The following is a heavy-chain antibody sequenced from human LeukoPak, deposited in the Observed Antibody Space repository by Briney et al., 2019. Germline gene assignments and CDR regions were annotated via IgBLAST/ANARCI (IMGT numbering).Heavy chain of an antibody. CDR2: IIPIVGTA. CDR1: GGTFSSYA. D-gene: IGHD2-15*01. Sequence: SVKVSCKASGGTFSSYAIRWGRQAPGQGLEGRGGIIPIVGTAIYAQKFQGRGTITTDEATSTAYMEMSSLRSEDTAVYYCARDRILRRRRDFDIWGQGTMVTASS. J-gene: IGHJ3*02. CDR3: ARDRILRRRRDFDI. V-gene: IGHV1-69*05.